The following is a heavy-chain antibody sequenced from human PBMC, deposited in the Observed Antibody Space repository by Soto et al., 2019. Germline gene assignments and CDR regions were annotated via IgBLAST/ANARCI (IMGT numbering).Heavy chain of an antibody. CDR2: ISGSGGST. D-gene: IGHD6-13*01. Sequence: EVQLLESGGGLVQPGGSLRLSCAASGFSFSSYAMCWARQAPGKGLEWVSTISGSGGSTYYADSVKGRFTISRDNSKNTLYLQMNSLRAEDTAVYYCAHQISAAGNWYFDLWGRGTLVTVSS. CDR1: GFSFSSYA. V-gene: IGHV3-23*01. CDR3: AHQISAAGNWYFDL. J-gene: IGHJ2*01.